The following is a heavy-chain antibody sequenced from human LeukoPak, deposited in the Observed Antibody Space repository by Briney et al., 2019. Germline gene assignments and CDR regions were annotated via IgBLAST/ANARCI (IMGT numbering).Heavy chain of an antibody. CDR1: GGSISSSSYY. CDR3: ARPHCSSTSCYLWDDAFDI. J-gene: IGHJ3*02. Sequence: PSETLSLTCTVSGGSISSSSYYWGWTRQPPGKGLEWIGSIYYSGSTYYNPFLKSRVTISVDTSRNQFSLKLSSVTAADTAVYYCARPHCSSTSCYLWDDAFDIWGRGTMVTVSS. D-gene: IGHD2-2*01. V-gene: IGHV4-39*01. CDR2: IYYSGST.